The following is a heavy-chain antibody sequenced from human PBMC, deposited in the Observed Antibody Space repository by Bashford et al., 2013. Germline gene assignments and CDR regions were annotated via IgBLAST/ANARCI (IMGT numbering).Heavy chain of an antibody. CDR3: ARGDGFSLNPRDD. CDR2: IKSDGSVT. CDR1: GFTFSNYG. Sequence: GGPVRLSCAASGFTFSNYGMSWVRQTPGKGLVWVSAIKSDGSVTTYADSVKGRFTISRDNAKNTLYLQMNSLTAEDTAVYYCARGDGFSLNPRDDWGPGTLVTVSS. V-gene: IGHV3-74*01. D-gene: IGHD3-10*01. J-gene: IGHJ4*02.